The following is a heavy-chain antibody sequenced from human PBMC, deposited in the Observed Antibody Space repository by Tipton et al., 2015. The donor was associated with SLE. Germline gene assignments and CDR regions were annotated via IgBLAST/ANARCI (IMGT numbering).Heavy chain of an antibody. J-gene: IGHJ4*02. CDR2: VADTGSP. D-gene: IGHD3-16*01. CDR1: GGSFSGYH. V-gene: IGHV4-34*01. Sequence: LRLSCAVYGGSFSGYHWTWIRQPPGQGLEWIGEVADTGSPNYNPSLKSRVTISLDTSKSQFSLILNSLTAADTAVYFCARGRGGEFLDYWGQGTLVTVSS. CDR3: ARGRGGEFLDY.